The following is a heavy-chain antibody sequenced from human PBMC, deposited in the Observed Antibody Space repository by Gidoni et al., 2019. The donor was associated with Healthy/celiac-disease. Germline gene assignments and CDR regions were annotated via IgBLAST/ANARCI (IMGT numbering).Heavy chain of an antibody. J-gene: IGHJ4*02. D-gene: IGHD2-15*01. Sequence: QVQLVESGGGVVQPGRSLRLSCAASGFTFSSYAMHWVRQAPGKGLEWVAVISYDGSNKYYADSVKGRFTISRDKSKNTLYLQMNSLRAEDTAVYYCARGPGVVVVAATEFPPPYYFDYWGQGTLVTVSS. CDR1: GFTFSSYA. CDR2: ISYDGSNK. V-gene: IGHV3-30-3*01. CDR3: ARGPGVVVVAATEFPPPYYFDY.